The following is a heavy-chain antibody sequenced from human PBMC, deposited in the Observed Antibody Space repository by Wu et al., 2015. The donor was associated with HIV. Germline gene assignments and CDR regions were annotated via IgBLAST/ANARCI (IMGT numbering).Heavy chain of an antibody. CDR1: GGTLNYYV. CDR2: IIPMFGTI. CDR3: ARDVSFRLYYFDY. Sequence: QVQLVQSGAEVKKPGSSVKVSCTASGGTLNYYVTSWVRQAPGQGLEWVGGIIPMFGTISYGQKFQGRVTISTDDSTSTGYMELSSLRPEDTAVYYCARDVSFRLYYFDYWGQGTLVTVSS. V-gene: IGHV1-69*05. D-gene: IGHD2/OR15-2a*01. J-gene: IGHJ4*02.